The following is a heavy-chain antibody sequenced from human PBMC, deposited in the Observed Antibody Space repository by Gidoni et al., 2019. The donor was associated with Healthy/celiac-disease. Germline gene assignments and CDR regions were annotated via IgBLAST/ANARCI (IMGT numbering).Heavy chain of an antibody. Sequence: VQLLVPGGGLVQPGGSLRLSCAASGFTFSSYAMSWVRQAPGKGLEWVSAISGSGGITYYADSVKGRFTISRDNAKNTLYLQMNSLRAEDTAVYYCAKEFEQGVVPAEVDYWGQGTLVTVSS. CDR1: GFTFSSYA. J-gene: IGHJ4*02. D-gene: IGHD2-2*01. V-gene: IGHV3-23*01. CDR2: ISGSGGIT. CDR3: AKEFEQGVVPAEVDY.